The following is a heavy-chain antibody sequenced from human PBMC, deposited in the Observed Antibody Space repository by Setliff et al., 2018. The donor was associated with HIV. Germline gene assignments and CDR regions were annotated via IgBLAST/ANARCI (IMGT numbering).Heavy chain of an antibody. CDR1: GFTFNIYA. CDR3: ATQTGFYNSHWYDY. D-gene: IGHD6-13*01. J-gene: IGHJ4*02. Sequence: GGSLRLSCAASGFTFNIYAMSWVRQAPGKGLEWVSGIDSGSNTYYTDSMKGRFTISRDNAQNSVYLQMDSLRAEDTAFYYCATQTGFYNSHWYDYWGQGTMVTVSS. CDR2: IDSGSNT. V-gene: IGHV3-23*01.